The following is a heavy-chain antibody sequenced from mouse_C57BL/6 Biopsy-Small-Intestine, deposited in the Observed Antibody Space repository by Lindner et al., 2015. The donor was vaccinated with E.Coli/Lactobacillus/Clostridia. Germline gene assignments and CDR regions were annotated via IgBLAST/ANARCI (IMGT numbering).Heavy chain of an antibody. CDR1: GYSFTGYY. D-gene: IGHD2-3*01. J-gene: IGHJ4*01. CDR2: INPNTGDT. V-gene: IGHV14-4*02. CDR3: MTTHFYDSKSY. Sequence: SVKVSCKASGYSFTGYYIQWVRQAPGQGLEWMGWINPNTGDTNYAQKFQGRVTMTRDTSISTAYLGLSSLRSDDTAVYYCMTTHFYDSKSYWGQGTLVAVSS.